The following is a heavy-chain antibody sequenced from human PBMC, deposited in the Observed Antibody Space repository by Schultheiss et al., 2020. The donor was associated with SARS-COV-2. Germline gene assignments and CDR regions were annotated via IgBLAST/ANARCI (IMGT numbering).Heavy chain of an antibody. J-gene: IGHJ4*02. CDR3: ARGPHVLLWFGEPEDYYFDY. V-gene: IGHV3-7*03. CDR2: IKQDGSEK. CDR1: GFTFSRYN. D-gene: IGHD3-10*01. Sequence: GGSLRLSCAASGFTFSRYNMNWVRQAPGKGLEWVANIKQDGSEKYYVDSVKGRFTISRDNAKNSLYLQMNSLRAEDTAVYYCARGPHVLLWFGEPEDYYFDYWGQGTLVTVSS.